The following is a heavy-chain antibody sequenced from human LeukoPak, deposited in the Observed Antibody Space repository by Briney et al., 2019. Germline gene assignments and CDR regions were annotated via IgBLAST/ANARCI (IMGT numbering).Heavy chain of an antibody. D-gene: IGHD3-10*01. J-gene: IGHJ6*04. V-gene: IGHV3-30*18. Sequence: GGSLRLSCAASGFTFSSYGMHWVRQAPGKGLEWVAVISYDGSNKYYADSVKGRFTISRDNSKNTLYLQMNSLRAEDTAVHYCAKDGYYGSGSYGMDVWGKGTTVTVSS. CDR2: ISYDGSNK. CDR1: GFTFSSYG. CDR3: AKDGYYGSGSYGMDV.